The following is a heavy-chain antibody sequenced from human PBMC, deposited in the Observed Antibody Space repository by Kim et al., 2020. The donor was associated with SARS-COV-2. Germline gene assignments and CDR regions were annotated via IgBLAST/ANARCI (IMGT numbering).Heavy chain of an antibody. V-gene: IGHV1-2*06. CDR2: INPNSGGT. D-gene: IGHD3-9*01. J-gene: IGHJ4*02. CDR1: GYTFTGYY. CDR3: ARELYLGYFDWLSFDY. Sequence: ASVKVSCKASGYTFTGYYMHWVRQAPGQGLEWMGRINPNSGGTNYAQKFQGRVTMTRDTSISTAYMELSRLRSDDTAVYYCARELYLGYFDWLSFDYWGQGTLVTVSS.